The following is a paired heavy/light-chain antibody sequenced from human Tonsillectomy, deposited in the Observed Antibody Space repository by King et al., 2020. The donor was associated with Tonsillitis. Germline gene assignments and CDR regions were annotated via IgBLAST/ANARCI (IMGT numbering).Light chain of an antibody. CDR3: QSADNSGSYVV. CDR2: KDN. CDR1: ALPKQY. J-gene: IGLJ2*01. Sequence: SYELTQPPSVSVSPGQTAGITCSGDALPKQYAYWYQQKPGQAPVLVIYKDNERPSGIPERFSGSTSGTTVTLTISGVQAEDEADYYCQSADNSGSYVVFGGGTKLTVL. V-gene: IGLV3-25*02.
Heavy chain of an antibody. CDR3: AKDGDYCTRTNCFGGNHYYYMDV. CDR1: GFTFGDYA. D-gene: IGHD2-2*01. V-gene: IGHV3-9*01. Sequence: EVQLVESGGGLVQPGRSLRLSCAATGFTFGDYAMHWVRQVPGKGLEWVSGINWNSGTIGYADSVKGRFTTSRDNAKNSLYLQMNSLKTEDTALYYCAKDGDYCTRTNCFGGNHYYYMDVWGQGTTVTVSS. J-gene: IGHJ6*03. CDR2: INWNSGTI.